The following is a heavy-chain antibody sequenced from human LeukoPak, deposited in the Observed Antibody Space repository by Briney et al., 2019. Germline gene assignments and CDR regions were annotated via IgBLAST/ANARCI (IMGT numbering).Heavy chain of an antibody. D-gene: IGHD6-25*01. CDR3: GLSGNYYYYYMDV. V-gene: IGHV1-69*13. CDR1: GGTFRTFA. Sequence: GASVKVSYKASGGTFRTFAISWVRQAPGQGLEWMGGIIPIFGIPDSAQKFQGRLTITADESTTTAYMELSSLRSDDTAIYYCGLSGNYYYYYMDVWGKGTTVTISS. J-gene: IGHJ6*03. CDR2: IIPIFGIP.